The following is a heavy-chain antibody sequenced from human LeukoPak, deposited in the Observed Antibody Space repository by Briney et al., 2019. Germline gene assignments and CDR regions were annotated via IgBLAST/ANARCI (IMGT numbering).Heavy chain of an antibody. CDR3: ARGSRITMVRGVRNYYYYMDV. J-gene: IGHJ6*03. Sequence: PSETLSLTCGVYGGSFSGYYWSWIRQPPGKGLEWIGEINHSGSTNYNPSLKSRVTISVDTSKNQFSLKLSSVTAADTAVYYCARGSRITMVRGVRNYYYYMDVWGKGTTVTVSS. CDR2: INHSGST. CDR1: GGSFSGYY. D-gene: IGHD3-10*01. V-gene: IGHV4-34*01.